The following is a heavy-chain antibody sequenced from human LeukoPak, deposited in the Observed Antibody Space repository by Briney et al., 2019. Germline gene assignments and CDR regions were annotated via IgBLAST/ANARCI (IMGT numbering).Heavy chain of an antibody. CDR1: GFTVSSNY. V-gene: IGHV3-15*01. J-gene: IGHJ4*02. D-gene: IGHD2-8*01. CDR2: IKSKTDGGTT. Sequence: PGGSLRLSCAASGFTVSSNYMSWVRQAPGKGLEWVGRIKSKTDGGTTDYAAPVKGRFTISRDDSKNTLYLQMNSLKTEDTAVYYCTTVGYCTNGVCYGQNYWGQGTLVTVSS. CDR3: TTVGYCTNGVCYGQNY.